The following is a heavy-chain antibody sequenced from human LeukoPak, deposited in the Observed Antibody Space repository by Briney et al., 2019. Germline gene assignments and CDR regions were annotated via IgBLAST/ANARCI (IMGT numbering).Heavy chain of an antibody. J-gene: IGHJ3*02. V-gene: IGHV1-2*02. CDR2: INPNSGGT. D-gene: IGHD3-10*01. CDR3: ARALWFGDDAFDI. CDR1: GYTFTGYY. Sequence: ASVKVSCKASGYTFTGYYMHWVRQAPGQGLEWMGWINPNSGGTYYAQKFQGRVTMTSDTSISTAYMELSRLRSDNTAVYYCARALWFGDDAFDIWGKGTMVTVSS.